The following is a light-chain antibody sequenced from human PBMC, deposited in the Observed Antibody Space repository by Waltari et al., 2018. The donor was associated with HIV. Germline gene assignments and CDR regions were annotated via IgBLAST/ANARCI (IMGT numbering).Light chain of an antibody. Sequence: QSVLTQPPSVSGAPGQRVTISCPGTSSNIGAGYDVHWYHQLPGTAPKLLIYANIHRPSGVPDRFSVSKSATSASLAITGLQAEDEADYFCQSYDSSLSAYVVFGGGTKLTVL. J-gene: IGLJ2*01. CDR1: SSNIGAGYD. V-gene: IGLV1-40*01. CDR3: QSYDSSLSAYVV. CDR2: ANI.